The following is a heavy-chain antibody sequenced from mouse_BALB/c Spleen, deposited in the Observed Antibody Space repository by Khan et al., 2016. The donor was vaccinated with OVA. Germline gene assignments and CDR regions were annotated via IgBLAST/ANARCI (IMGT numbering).Heavy chain of an antibody. CDR1: GSSITSDYA. CDR2: ISYSGRT. J-gene: IGHJ2*01. V-gene: IGHV3-2*02. D-gene: IGHD1-1*01. CDR3: ARSVTITTVVATDFDY. Sequence: VQLQKSGPGLVKPSQSLSLTCTVTGSSITSDYAWNWIRQFPGNRLEWMAYISYSGRTSYNPSLKSRISITRDTSKNQFFLQLNSVTTEDTATYDCARSVTITTVVATDFDYWGQGTTLTVSS.